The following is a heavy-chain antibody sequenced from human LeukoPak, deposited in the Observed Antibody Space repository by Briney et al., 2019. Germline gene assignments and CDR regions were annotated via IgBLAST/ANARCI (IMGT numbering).Heavy chain of an antibody. CDR3: ARDRSITLVRGADY. CDR1: GFTFSDYV. D-gene: IGHD3-10*01. CDR2: ISGSGGST. Sequence: GGSLRLSCAASGFTFSDYVMSWVRQAPGKGLEWVSAISGSGGSTYYADSVKGRFTVSRDNSKNTVYLQMNSLRAEDTAVYYCARDRSITLVRGADYWGQGTLLTISS. V-gene: IGHV3-23*01. J-gene: IGHJ4*02.